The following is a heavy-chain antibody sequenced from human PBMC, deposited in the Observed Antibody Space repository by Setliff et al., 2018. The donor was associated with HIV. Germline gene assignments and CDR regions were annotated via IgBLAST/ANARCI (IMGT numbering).Heavy chain of an antibody. J-gene: IGHJ4*02. CDR1: GGTSSSYA. CDR3: ARHFGIAVEARYFDY. Sequence: ASVKVSCKASGGTSSSYAISWVRQAPGQGLEWMGGIIPILGIANYAQKFQGRVTITTDESTTTAYMELSSLRSDDTAVYYCARHFGIAVEARYFDYWGQGTLVTVSS. D-gene: IGHD6-19*01. CDR2: IIPILGIA. V-gene: IGHV1-69*10.